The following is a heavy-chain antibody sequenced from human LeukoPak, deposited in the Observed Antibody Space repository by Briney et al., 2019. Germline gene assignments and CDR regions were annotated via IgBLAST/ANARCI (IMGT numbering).Heavy chain of an antibody. J-gene: IGHJ6*03. Sequence: GGSLRLSCAASGFTFSGSAMHWVRQASGKGLEWVGRIRSKSNSYATEYAASVKGRFTISRDDSKNTAYLQMNSLKSEDTAVYFCSRHSGGAYYYYMDVWGKGTTVTVSS. CDR1: GFTFSGSA. D-gene: IGHD3-10*01. V-gene: IGHV3-73*01. CDR3: SRHSGGAYYYYMDV. CDR2: IRSKSNSYAT.